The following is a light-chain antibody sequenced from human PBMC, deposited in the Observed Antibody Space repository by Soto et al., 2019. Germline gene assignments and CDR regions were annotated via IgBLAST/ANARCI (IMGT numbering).Light chain of an antibody. CDR1: KLGDKY. V-gene: IGLV3-1*01. J-gene: IGLJ1*01. Sequence: SSELTQPPSVSVSPGQTASITCSGDKLGDKYACWYQQKPGQSPVLVIYQDSKRPSGIPERFSGSNSGNTATLTISATQAMDEADYYCQAWDSSTDVFGTGTKHTVL. CDR2: QDS. CDR3: QAWDSSTDV.